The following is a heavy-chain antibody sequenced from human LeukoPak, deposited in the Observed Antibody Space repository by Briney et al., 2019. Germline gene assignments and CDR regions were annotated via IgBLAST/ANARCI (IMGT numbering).Heavy chain of an antibody. D-gene: IGHD2-2*02. V-gene: IGHV3-30*19. J-gene: IGHJ6*03. CDR1: GFTFSSYG. Sequence: GGSLRLSCAASGFTFSSYGMHWVRQAPGKGLEWVAVIWYDGSNKYYADSVKGRFTISRDNSKNTLYLQMNSLRAEDTAVYYCARDGMNCSSTSCYMAYYYYYYMDVWGKGTTVTVSS. CDR3: ARDGMNCSSTSCYMAYYYYYYMDV. CDR2: IWYDGSNK.